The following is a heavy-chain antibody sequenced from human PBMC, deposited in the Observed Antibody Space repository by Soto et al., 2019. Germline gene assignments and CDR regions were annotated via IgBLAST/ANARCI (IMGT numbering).Heavy chain of an antibody. Sequence: QGQLQQSGPGLVKPSQTLSLTCAISGDSVSSDITSWNWIRQSPSRGLEWLGRTYYRSKWFHDYAVSVKSRITNNPDTCKHHLSLELNSMTPEDTALYYCARGNALDVWGQGTVVTVSS. D-gene: IGHD3-10*01. J-gene: IGHJ3*01. CDR2: TYYRSKWFH. CDR3: ARGNALDV. V-gene: IGHV6-1*01. CDR1: GDSVSSDITS.